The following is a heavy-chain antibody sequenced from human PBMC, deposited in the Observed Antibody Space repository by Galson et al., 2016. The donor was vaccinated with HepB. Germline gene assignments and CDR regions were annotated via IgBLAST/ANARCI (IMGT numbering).Heavy chain of an antibody. V-gene: IGHV4-59*01. CDR3: AREWSAFDY. Sequence: SETLSLTCTVSGGSISNYKWHWIRQPPGKGLQWIGLIHYTGSTNYNPSLNSRVTISLDTSRNQFSLKLSSVTAADTAVYYCAREWSAFDYRGQGILVTVSS. J-gene: IGHJ4*02. CDR2: IHYTGST. D-gene: IGHD2-15*01. CDR1: GGSISNYK.